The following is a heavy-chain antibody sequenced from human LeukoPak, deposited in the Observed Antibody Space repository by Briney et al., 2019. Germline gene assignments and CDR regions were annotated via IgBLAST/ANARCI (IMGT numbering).Heavy chain of an antibody. D-gene: IGHD3-22*01. J-gene: IGHJ3*02. CDR2: ISSSSSYT. V-gene: IGHV3-11*06. CDR1: GFTFSSYA. Sequence: PGGSLRLSCAASGFTFSSYAMTWIRQAPGKGLEWVSYISSSSSYTNYADSVKGRFTISRDNAKNSLYLQMNSLRAEDTAVYYCAREPVVVEPGGSAFDIWGQGTMVTVSS. CDR3: AREPVVVEPGGSAFDI.